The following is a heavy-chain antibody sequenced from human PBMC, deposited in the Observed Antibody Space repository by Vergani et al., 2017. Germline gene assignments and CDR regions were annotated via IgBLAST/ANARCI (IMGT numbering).Heavy chain of an antibody. CDR1: GGTFSSYT. Sequence: QVQLVQSGAEVKKPGSSVKVSCKASGGTFSSYTISWVRQAPGQGLEWMGRIIPILGIANYAQKFQGRVTITADKSTSTAYMELSSLRSEDTAVYYCAREGILWFGDLWSPIYCMDVWGQGTTVTVSS. D-gene: IGHD3-10*01. J-gene: IGHJ6*02. CDR3: AREGILWFGDLWSPIYCMDV. CDR2: IIPILGIA. V-gene: IGHV1-69*08.